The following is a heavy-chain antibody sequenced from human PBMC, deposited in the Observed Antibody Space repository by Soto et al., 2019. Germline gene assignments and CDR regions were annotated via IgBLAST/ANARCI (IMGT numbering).Heavy chain of an antibody. D-gene: IGHD6-19*01. Sequence: QVQLVQSGAEVKKPGASVKVSCKASGYTFTSYAMHWVRQAPGQRLEWTGWINAGNGNTKYSQKFQGRVTITRDTSASTAYMELSSLRSEDTAVYYCARDYRQWLDVSDYWGQGTLVTVSS. J-gene: IGHJ4*02. CDR1: GYTFTSYA. CDR2: INAGNGNT. CDR3: ARDYRQWLDVSDY. V-gene: IGHV1-3*01.